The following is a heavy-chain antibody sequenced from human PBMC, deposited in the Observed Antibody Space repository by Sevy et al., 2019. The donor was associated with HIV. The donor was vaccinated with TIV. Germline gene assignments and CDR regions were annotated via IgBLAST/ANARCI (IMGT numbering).Heavy chain of an antibody. J-gene: IGHJ4*02. CDR1: GFTFSNHG. Sequence: GGSLRLSCTASGFTFSNHGMHWVRQAPGKGPEWVAIIWYDGSNIYYADSAKGLFTISRDNSRNKLYLQMYDLRPEDTAVYYCVRESSHDFWSGYWGYLDYWGQGTLVTVSS. CDR3: VRESSHDFWSGYWGYLDY. CDR2: IWYDGSNI. V-gene: IGHV3-33*01. D-gene: IGHD3-3*01.